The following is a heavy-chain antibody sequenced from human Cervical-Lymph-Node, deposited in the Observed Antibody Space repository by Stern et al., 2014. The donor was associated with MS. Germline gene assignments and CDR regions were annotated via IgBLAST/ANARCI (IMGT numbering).Heavy chain of an antibody. D-gene: IGHD3-3*01. J-gene: IGHJ6*02. CDR2: VYYTGTP. CDR1: GASVSSGSYY. Sequence: QVQLQESGPGLVKPSETLSLTCTVSGASVSSGSYYWGWIRQSPGKRLEWIGYVYYTGTPYSNPSLSSRVTISIDTSNNHLFLHLPSVTATDTAVYYCARHDQFLGGMDVWGQGTTVTVSS. V-gene: IGHV4-39*01. CDR3: ARHDQFLGGMDV.